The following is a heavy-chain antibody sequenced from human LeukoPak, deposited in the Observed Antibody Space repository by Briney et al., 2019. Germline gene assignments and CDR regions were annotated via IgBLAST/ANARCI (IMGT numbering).Heavy chain of an antibody. CDR2: INHSGST. J-gene: IGHJ4*02. D-gene: IGHD3-22*01. Sequence: PSETLSLTCTVSGGSISSYYWSWIRQPPGKGLEWIGEINHSGSTNYNPSLKSRVTISVDTSKNQFSLKLSSVTAADTAVYYCARGTYYYDSSGYYYWGQGTLVTVSS. CDR1: GGSISSYY. V-gene: IGHV4-34*01. CDR3: ARGTYYYDSSGYYY.